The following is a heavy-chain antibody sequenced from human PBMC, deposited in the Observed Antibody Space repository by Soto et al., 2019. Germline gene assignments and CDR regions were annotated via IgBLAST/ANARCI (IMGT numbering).Heavy chain of an antibody. CDR2: VYYSGST. CDR3: AGGSTTYTSSWYKY. J-gene: IGHJ4*02. V-gene: IGHV4-59*01. CDR1: GRSISDYY. D-gene: IGHD6-13*01. Sequence: QVQLQESGPGLVKPSETLSLTCSVSGRSISDYYWTWIRQSPGKGLEWIGHVYYSGSTTYNPSLKSRTTISLDTPNNQFSLRMSSVTAADTAVYYCAGGSTTYTSSWYKYWGQGTLVTVSS.